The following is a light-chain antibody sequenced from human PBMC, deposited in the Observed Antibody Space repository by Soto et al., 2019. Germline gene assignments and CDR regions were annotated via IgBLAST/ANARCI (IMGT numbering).Light chain of an antibody. CDR2: EVS. CDR3: SSYTRSSTYV. Sequence: QSVLTQPASVSGSPGQSITISCTGTSSDVGGYNYVSWYQQHPGKAPKLMIYEVSNRTSGVSNRFSGSKSGNTASLTISGLQAEDEADYYCSSYTRSSTYVFGPGTNLTVL. J-gene: IGLJ1*01. V-gene: IGLV2-14*01. CDR1: SSDVGGYNY.